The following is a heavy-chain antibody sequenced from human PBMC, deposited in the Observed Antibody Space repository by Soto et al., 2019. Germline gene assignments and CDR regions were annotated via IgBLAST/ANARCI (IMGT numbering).Heavy chain of an antibody. J-gene: IGHJ2*01. D-gene: IGHD6-6*01. CDR3: AADPLEYSSSRYWYFDL. CDR2: IVVGSGNT. V-gene: IGHV1-58*01. Sequence: ASVKVSCKASGFTFTSSAVQWVRQARGQRLEWIGWIVVGSGNTNYAQKYQERVTITRDMSTSTAYMELSSLRSEDTAVYYCAADPLEYSSSRYWYFDLWGRGTLVTVSS. CDR1: GFTFTSSA.